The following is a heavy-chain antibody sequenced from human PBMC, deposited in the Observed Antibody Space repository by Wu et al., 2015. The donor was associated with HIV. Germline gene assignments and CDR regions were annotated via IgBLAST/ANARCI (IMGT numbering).Heavy chain of an antibody. CDR1: GYTFTSYD. J-gene: IGHJ6*02. CDR2: MNPNSGNT. CDR3: ARESIAVAGIYYYGMDV. Sequence: VQLVQSGAEVKKPGASVKVSCKASGYTFTSYDINWVRQATGQGLEWMGWMNPNSGNTGYAQKFQGRVTMTRNTSISTAYMELSSLRSEDTAVYYCARESIAVAGIYYYGMDVVGPRDHGHRLL. V-gene: IGHV1-8*01. D-gene: IGHD6-19*01.